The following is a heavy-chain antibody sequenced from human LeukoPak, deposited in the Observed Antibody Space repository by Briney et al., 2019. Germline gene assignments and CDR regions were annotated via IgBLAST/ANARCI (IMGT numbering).Heavy chain of an antibody. D-gene: IGHD3-22*01. V-gene: IGHV3-9*01. CDR2: ITWYRDNI. CDR1: GFIFDDYA. CDR3: AKDLSSAITSSLAMDV. J-gene: IGHJ6*02. Sequence: TGGSLRLSCAVSGFIFDDYAMHWVRQAPGKGLEWVSGITWYRDNIAYADSVRGRFTISRDNAKNYLYLQMNSLRAEDTALYYCAKDLSSAITSSLAMDVWGQGTTVTVSS.